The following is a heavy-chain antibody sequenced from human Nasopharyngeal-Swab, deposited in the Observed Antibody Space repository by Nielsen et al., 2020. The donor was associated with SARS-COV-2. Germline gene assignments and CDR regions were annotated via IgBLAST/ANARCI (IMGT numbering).Heavy chain of an antibody. Sequence: SVKVSCKASGFTFTSSAVQWVRQARGQRLEWIGWIVVGSGNTNYAQKFQERVTITRDMSTSTAYMELSSLRSEDTAVYYCAADSTRDDYGGNGVDYFDYWGREPWSPSPQ. CDR3: AADSTRDDYGGNGVDYFDY. CDR1: GFTFTSSA. D-gene: IGHD4-23*01. CDR2: IVVGSGNT. V-gene: IGHV1-58*01. J-gene: IGHJ4*02.